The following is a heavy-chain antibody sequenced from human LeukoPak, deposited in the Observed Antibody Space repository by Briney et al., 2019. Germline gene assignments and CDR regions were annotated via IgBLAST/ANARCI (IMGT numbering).Heavy chain of an antibody. V-gene: IGHV4-59*12. CDR1: GGSISSYY. Sequence: PSETLSLTCTVSGGSISSYYWSWIRQPPGKGLEWIGYIYYSGSTNYNPSLKSRVTMSVDTSKNQFSLKLSSVTAADTAVYYCARGGEGYCSSTSCRPFDPWGQGTLVTVSS. CDR2: IYYSGST. J-gene: IGHJ5*02. D-gene: IGHD2-2*01. CDR3: ARGGEGYCSSTSCRPFDP.